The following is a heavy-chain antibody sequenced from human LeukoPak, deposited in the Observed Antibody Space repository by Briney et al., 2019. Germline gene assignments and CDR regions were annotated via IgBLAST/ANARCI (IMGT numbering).Heavy chain of an antibody. CDR2: IDARSGIT. J-gene: IGHJ3*02. V-gene: IGHV3-48*01. CDR3: ARTYDFGRGPPGDAFDN. Sequence: GGSLRLSCAASGFTFTIFGVNWVRQAPGKVPEWVSYIDARSGITYYADSVQGRFTISRDNAQESVFLQMNSLRADDTAVYYCARTYDFGRGPPGDAFDNWGPGTLVTVSS. CDR1: GFTFTIFG. D-gene: IGHD3-3*01.